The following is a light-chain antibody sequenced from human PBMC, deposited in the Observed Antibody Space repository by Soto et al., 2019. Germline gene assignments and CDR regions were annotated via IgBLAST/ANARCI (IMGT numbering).Light chain of an antibody. Sequence: LTQPASVSGSPGQSITISCTGTSSDVGGYNYVSWYQQQSGKAPKLMIHEVSNRPSGVSNRFSGSKSGNTASLTISGLQAEDEADYYCSSYKSSRAYVFGIGTKVTVL. CDR1: SSDVGGYNY. J-gene: IGLJ1*01. V-gene: IGLV2-14*01. CDR3: SSYKSSRAYV. CDR2: EVS.